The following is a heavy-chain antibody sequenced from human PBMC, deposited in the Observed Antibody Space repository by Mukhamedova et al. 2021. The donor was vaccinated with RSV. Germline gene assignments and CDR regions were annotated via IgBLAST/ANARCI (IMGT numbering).Heavy chain of an antibody. J-gene: IGHJ4*01. Sequence: FSNNAMSWVRQAPGRGLEWVSGISGSGGSTFYADSVRGRFTISRVNSKNTLYLEMKSLRVEDTAVYYCARCSSTSCYKADFDS. V-gene: IGHV3-23*01. CDR3: ARCSSTSCYKADFDS. CDR1: FSNNA. D-gene: IGHD2-2*02. CDR2: ISGSGGST.